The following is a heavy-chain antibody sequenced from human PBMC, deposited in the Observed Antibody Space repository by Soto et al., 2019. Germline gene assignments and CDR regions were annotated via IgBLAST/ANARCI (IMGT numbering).Heavy chain of an antibody. Sequence: GASVKVYCKASGGTFSSYAISWVRQAPGQGLEWMGGIIPIFGTANYAQKFQGRVTITADESTSTAYMELSSLRSEDTAVYYCARNYGDYLGGFDYWGQGTLVTVSS. V-gene: IGHV1-69*13. J-gene: IGHJ4*02. D-gene: IGHD4-17*01. CDR1: GGTFSSYA. CDR3: ARNYGDYLGGFDY. CDR2: IIPIFGTA.